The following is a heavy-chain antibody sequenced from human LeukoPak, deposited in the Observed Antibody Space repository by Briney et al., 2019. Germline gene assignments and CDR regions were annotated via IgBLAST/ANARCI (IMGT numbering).Heavy chain of an antibody. CDR3: ARAEGYGAIDY. D-gene: IGHD5-12*01. J-gene: IGHJ4*02. CDR2: TSSSSSYI. Sequence: GGSLRLSCAASGFTFSRYSMNWVRQAPGKGLEWVSSTSSSSSYIYYADSVKGRFTISRDNAKNSLYLQMNSLGAEDTALYFCARAEGYGAIDYWGQGTLVTVSS. V-gene: IGHV3-21*01. CDR1: GFTFSRYS.